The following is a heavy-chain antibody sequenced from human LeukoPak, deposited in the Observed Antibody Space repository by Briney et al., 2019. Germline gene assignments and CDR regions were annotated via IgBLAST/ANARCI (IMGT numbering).Heavy chain of an antibody. CDR2: ISYDGSNK. D-gene: IGHD4-17*01. CDR3: AKDVEYGDYKVDY. J-gene: IGHJ4*02. V-gene: IGHV3-30*18. CDR1: GFTFSSYG. Sequence: GGSLRLSCAASGFTFSSYGMHWVRQAPGKGLEWVAVISYDGSNKYYADSVKGRFTISRDNSMNTLYLQMNSLRAEDTAVYYCAKDVEYGDYKVDYWGQGTLVTVSS.